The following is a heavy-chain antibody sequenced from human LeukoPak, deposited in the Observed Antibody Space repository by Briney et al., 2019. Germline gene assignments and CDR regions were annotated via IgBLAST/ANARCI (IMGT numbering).Heavy chain of an antibody. CDR2: IYTSGST. J-gene: IGHJ3*02. CDR1: GGSISSYY. CDR3: ARDPITMVRGVNSDDAFDI. Sequence: PSETLSLTCIVSGGSISSYYWSWIRQPAGKGLEWIGRIYTSGSTNYNPSLKSRVTMSVDTSKNQFSLKLSSVTAADTAVYYCARDPITMVRGVNSDDAFDIWGQGTMVTVSS. V-gene: IGHV4-4*07. D-gene: IGHD3-10*01.